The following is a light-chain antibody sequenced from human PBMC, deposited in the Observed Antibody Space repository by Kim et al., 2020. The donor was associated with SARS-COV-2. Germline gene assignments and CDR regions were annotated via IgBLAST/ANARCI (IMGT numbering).Light chain of an antibody. V-gene: IGKV3-20*01. J-gene: IGKJ1*01. CDR2: DAY. Sequence: PGERATLSCRASQTVSSTSVNWYQQKPGQAPRLLIYDAYRRATGVPDRFRGSGSGTDFTLTISRLEPEDFAVYHCQQYGSLPWTFGQGTKVDIK. CDR3: QQYGSLPWT. CDR1: QTVSSTS.